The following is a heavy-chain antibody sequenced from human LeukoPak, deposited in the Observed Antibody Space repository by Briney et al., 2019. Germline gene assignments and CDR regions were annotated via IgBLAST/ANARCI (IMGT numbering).Heavy chain of an antibody. J-gene: IGHJ4*02. V-gene: IGHV3-23*01. Sequence: GGSLRLSCAASGFTFSSYAMSWVRQAPGKGLEWVSAISGSGGSTYYADSVKGRFTISRDNSKNTLYLQMNSLKTEDTAVYYCSSSISLTEVVITAYWGQGTLVTVSS. CDR1: GFTFSSYA. D-gene: IGHD3-22*01. CDR3: SSSISLTEVVITAY. CDR2: ISGSGGST.